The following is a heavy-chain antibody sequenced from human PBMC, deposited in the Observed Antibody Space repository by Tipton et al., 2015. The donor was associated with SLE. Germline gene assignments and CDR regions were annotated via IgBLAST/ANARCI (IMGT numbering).Heavy chain of an antibody. CDR1: GVSISSGSYY. J-gene: IGHJ2*01. CDR2: IYTSGST. CDR3: ARSRGLGIHWYFDL. Sequence: TLSLTCTVSGVSISSGSYYWSWIRQPAGKGLEWIGRIYTSGSTNYNPSLKSRVTISVDTSKNQFSLKLSSVTAADTAVYYCARSRGLGIHWYFDLWGRGTLVTVSS. V-gene: IGHV4-61*02. D-gene: IGHD7-27*01.